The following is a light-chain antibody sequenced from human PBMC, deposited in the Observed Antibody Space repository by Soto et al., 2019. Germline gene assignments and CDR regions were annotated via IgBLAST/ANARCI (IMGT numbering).Light chain of an antibody. Sequence: VLTQPPSASGTPGQRVTISCSGSRSNIGTNIVTWYQQVPGTAPKLLIYSNNQRPSGVPDRFSCSKSGTSASLAISGLQSEDEEDYYCAAWDDSLNGWVFGGGTKLTVL. CDR3: AAWDDSLNGWV. CDR2: SNN. J-gene: IGLJ3*02. CDR1: RSNIGTNI. V-gene: IGLV1-44*01.